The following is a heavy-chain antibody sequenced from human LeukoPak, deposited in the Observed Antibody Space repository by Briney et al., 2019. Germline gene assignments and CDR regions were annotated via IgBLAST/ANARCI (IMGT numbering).Heavy chain of an antibody. CDR2: IYTSGST. CDR1: GGSISSGSYY. J-gene: IGHJ4*02. Sequence: ASETLSLTCTVSGGSISSGSYYWSWIRQPAGKGLEWIGRIYTSGSTNYNPSLKSRVTISVDTSKNQFSLKLSSVTAADTAVYYCATWGTYYDFWSGYSYYFDYWGQGTLVTVSS. D-gene: IGHD3-3*01. V-gene: IGHV4-61*02. CDR3: ATWGTYYDFWSGYSYYFDY.